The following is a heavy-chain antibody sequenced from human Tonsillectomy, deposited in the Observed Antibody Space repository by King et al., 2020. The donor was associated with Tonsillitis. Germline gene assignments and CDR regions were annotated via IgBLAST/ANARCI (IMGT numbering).Heavy chain of an antibody. V-gene: IGHV5-51*01. Sequence: VQLVESGAEVRKPGESLKISCKGSGYSFTNYWIGWVRQMPGKGLERMGIIYPGDSDTRYSPSFQGQVTISADKSIMTAYLQWSSLKASDTAMYYCARQSIAVAGDFDYWGQGTLVTVSS. CDR3: ARQSIAVAGDFDY. D-gene: IGHD6-19*01. J-gene: IGHJ4*02. CDR1: GYSFTNYW. CDR2: IYPGDSDT.